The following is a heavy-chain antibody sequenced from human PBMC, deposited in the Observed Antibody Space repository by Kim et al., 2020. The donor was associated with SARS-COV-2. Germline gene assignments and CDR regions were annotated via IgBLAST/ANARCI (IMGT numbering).Heavy chain of an antibody. CDR1: GYSFTSYW. J-gene: IGHJ6*02. D-gene: IGHD6-19*01. CDR2: IYPGDSDT. CDR3: ARRPHLSSGWSTVYYYGMDV. V-gene: IGHV5-51*01. Sequence: GESLKISCKGSGYSFTSYWIGWVRQMPGKGLEWMGIIYPGDSDTRYSPSFQGQVTISADKSISTAYLQWSSLKASDTAMYYCARRPHLSSGWSTVYYYGMDVWGQGTTVTVSS.